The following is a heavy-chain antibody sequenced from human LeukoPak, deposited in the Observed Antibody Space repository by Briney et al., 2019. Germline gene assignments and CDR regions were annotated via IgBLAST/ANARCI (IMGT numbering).Heavy chain of an antibody. CDR1: GFTFSSYE. V-gene: IGHV3-48*03. D-gene: IGHD3-22*01. CDR2: ISSSGSTI. CDR3: ARVEYYDSSGPFG. Sequence: GGSLRLSCAASGFTFSSYEMNWVRQAPGKGLEWVSYISSSGSTIYYADSVKGRFTISRDNAKNSLYLQMNSLRAEDTAVYYCARVEYYDSSGPFGWGQGTLVTVSS. J-gene: IGHJ4*02.